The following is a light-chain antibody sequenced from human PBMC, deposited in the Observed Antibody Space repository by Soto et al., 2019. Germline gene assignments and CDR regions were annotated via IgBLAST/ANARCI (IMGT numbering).Light chain of an antibody. V-gene: IGKV2-28*01. CDR1: QSLLHSDGYNY. J-gene: IGKJ3*01. CDR2: LGS. Sequence: DIVMTQSPLSLPVTPGEPASISCRSSQSLLHSDGYNYLDWYVQKPGQSPRLLIYLGSKRASGIPDGFSGSGSGTDFKLKISRVEADDVGVYYCMQGLQTLPPFGPGTKVDIK. CDR3: MQGLQTLPP.